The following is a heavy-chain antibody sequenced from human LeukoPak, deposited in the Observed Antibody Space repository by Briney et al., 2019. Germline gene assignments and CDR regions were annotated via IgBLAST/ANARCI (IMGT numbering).Heavy chain of an antibody. Sequence: PGGSLRLSCAASGFTFSSYWMSWVRQAPGKGLEWVANIKQDGSEKYYVDSVKGRFTISRDNAKNSLYLQMNSLRAEDTAVYYCARGSTRLEWLLPFYDYYMDVWVKGPTVTVSS. CDR2: IKQDGSEK. D-gene: IGHD3-3*01. V-gene: IGHV3-7*01. CDR3: ARGSTRLEWLLPFYDYYMDV. J-gene: IGHJ6*03. CDR1: GFTFSSYW.